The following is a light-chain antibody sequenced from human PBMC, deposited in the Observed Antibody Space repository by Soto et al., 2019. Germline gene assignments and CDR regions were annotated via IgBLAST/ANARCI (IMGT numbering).Light chain of an antibody. Sequence: AIRMTQSPSSLSAPTGHRVTLTCPASQGITSYLEWYQQKSGKAPKILIYAASTLQSGVPSRSRGSGSGTDFTLTISCLQSEDFETYYCQQYYSYSVTFGHGTKVDIK. CDR3: QQYYSYSVT. V-gene: IGKV1-8*01. J-gene: IGKJ1*01. CDR2: AAS. CDR1: QGITSY.